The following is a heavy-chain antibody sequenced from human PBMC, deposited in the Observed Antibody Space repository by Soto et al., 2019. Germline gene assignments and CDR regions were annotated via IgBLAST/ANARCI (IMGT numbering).Heavy chain of an antibody. CDR2: IYHSGST. D-gene: IGHD3-3*01. V-gene: IGHV4-4*02. Sequence: SETLSLTCAVSGGPISSSNWWSWVRQPPGKGLEWIGEIYHSGSTNYNPSLKSRVTISVDKSKNQFSLKLSSVTAADTAVYYCARDRFTIFGVVTKQYMEVWGQGTTVTVSS. CDR1: GGPISSSNW. J-gene: IGHJ6*02. CDR3: ARDRFTIFGVVTKQYMEV.